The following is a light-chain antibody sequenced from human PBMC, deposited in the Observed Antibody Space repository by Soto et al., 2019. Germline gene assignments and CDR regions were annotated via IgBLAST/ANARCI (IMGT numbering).Light chain of an antibody. J-gene: IGKJ4*01. CDR3: QQSFTTPLT. Sequence: IQMTEHPSSLSASVGDRVTITXXASQSIGRFLNWHQQKPGKAPNVLINVASTLRSGVPSRFSGSGSGTDFNLTINSLQPEDFATYFCQQSFTTPLTFGGGTKVDIK. CDR1: QSIGRF. V-gene: IGKV1-39*01. CDR2: VAS.